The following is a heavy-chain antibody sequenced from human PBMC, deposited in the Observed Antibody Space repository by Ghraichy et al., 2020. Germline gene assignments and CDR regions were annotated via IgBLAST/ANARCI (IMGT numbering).Heavy chain of an antibody. CDR3: SRTSYFGSAFDP. CDR1: GGSIISNHR. J-gene: IGHJ5*02. CDR2: FFHSGST. D-gene: IGHD3-10*01. Sequence: SETLSLTCTVSGGSIISNHRWSWFRQAPAKRLQWMAEFFHSGSTNYNPSLKSRVTMSVDTSKNQFSLKLSSVTAADTAVYYCSRTSYFGSAFDPWRQGTLVTVSS. V-gene: IGHV4-4*02.